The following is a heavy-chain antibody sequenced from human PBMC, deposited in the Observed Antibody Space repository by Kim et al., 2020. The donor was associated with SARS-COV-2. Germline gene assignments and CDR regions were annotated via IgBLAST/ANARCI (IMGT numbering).Heavy chain of an antibody. V-gene: IGHV3-21*01. Sequence: GGSLRLSCAASGFTFSTYSMNWVRQAPGKGLEWVSSISSSSTYIYYADSVKGRFTISRDNAKNSLYLQMNSLGAEDTAVYYCASGGTRYSYGFSGQGTMVTVSS. CDR3: ASGGTRYSYGF. J-gene: IGHJ3*01. D-gene: IGHD5-18*01. CDR1: GFTFSTYS. CDR2: ISSSSTYI.